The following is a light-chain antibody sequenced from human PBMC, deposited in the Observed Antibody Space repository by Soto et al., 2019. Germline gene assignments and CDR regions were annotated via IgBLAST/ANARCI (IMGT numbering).Light chain of an antibody. CDR3: QQYSTFWT. CDR2: ETS. J-gene: IGKJ1*01. CDR1: QNIGTW. V-gene: IGKV1-5*03. Sequence: GDIVTIAFRASQNIGTWLAWYQQKPGKAPKLLIYETSILHSGVPSRFSGSGSGTDFTLTISSLQPDDIATYYCQQYSTFWTFGQGTKVDI.